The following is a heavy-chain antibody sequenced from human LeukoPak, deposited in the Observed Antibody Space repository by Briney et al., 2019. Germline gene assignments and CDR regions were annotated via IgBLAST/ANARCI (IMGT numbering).Heavy chain of an antibody. CDR3: ARCWSRPYYYGMDV. Sequence: GGSLRLSCAASRFTFSEYYMSWIRQAPGKGLEWVSYISSSGSTIFYADSVKGRFTISGDNAKNSLYLQMNSLRAEDTAVYYCARCWSRPYYYGMDVWGQGTTVTVSS. V-gene: IGHV3-11*01. CDR2: ISSSGSTI. CDR1: RFTFSEYY. J-gene: IGHJ6*02. D-gene: IGHD3-3*01.